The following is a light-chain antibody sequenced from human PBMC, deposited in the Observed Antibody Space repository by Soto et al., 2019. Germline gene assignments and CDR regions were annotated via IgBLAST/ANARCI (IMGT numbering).Light chain of an antibody. J-gene: IGKJ4*01. V-gene: IGKV3-11*01. CDR1: QSVSSD. Sequence: EIVLTQSPGTLALSPGERATLYCRARQSVSSDLAWYQQKPGPAPRLLXNDASNRATGIPARFSGSGSGTDFTLTISSLEPEDFAVYYCQQRSNWPPRLTFGGGTKVDI. CDR3: QQRSNWPPRLT. CDR2: DAS.